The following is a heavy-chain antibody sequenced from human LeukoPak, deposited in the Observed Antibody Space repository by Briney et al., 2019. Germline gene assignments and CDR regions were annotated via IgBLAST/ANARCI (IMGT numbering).Heavy chain of an antibody. CDR3: ARDLGADGYNLRGLLDY. CDR1: GFTFSSYA. J-gene: IGHJ4*02. Sequence: GGSLRLSCAASGFTFSSYAMHWVRQAPGKGLEYVSAISSNGGGTYYANSVKGRFTISRDNSKNTLYLQMGSLRAEDMAVYYCARDLGADGYNLRGLLDYWGQGTLVTVSS. V-gene: IGHV3-64*01. CDR2: ISSNGGGT. D-gene: IGHD5-24*01.